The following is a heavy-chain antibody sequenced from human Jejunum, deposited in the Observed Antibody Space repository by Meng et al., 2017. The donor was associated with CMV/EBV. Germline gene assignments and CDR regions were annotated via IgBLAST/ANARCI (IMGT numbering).Heavy chain of an antibody. J-gene: IGHJ4*02. V-gene: IGHV3-74*01. CDR2: IKTDGSDT. CDR3: ARDFLHRGY. D-gene: IGHD2/OR15-2a*01. Sequence: LGPSCAAPGFTYSDYWMDWVRQAPGKGLVWVSGIKTDGSDTRYADSVKGRFTISRDNAKNTLYLQMNSLRAEDTAVYYCARDFLHRGYWGQGSLVTVSS. CDR1: GFTYSDYW.